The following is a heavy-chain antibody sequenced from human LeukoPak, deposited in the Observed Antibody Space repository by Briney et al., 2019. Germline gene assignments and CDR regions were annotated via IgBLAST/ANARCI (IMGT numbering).Heavy chain of an antibody. Sequence: PGGSLRLSCAASGFTFSNYGMHWVRQAPGKGLEWVAFVRYDGGIKYFADSVKGRFTISRDNSESTLYLQMNSLRAEDTAVYYCATESYGGAWGQGTLVTVSS. J-gene: IGHJ4*02. CDR3: ATESYGGA. CDR1: GFTFSNYG. CDR2: VRYDGGIK. V-gene: IGHV3-30*02. D-gene: IGHD1-26*01.